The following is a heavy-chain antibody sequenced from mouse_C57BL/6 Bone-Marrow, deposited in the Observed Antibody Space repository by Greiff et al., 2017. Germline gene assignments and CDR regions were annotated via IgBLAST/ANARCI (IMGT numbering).Heavy chain of an antibody. V-gene: IGHV1-69*01. J-gene: IGHJ2*01. CDR1: GYTFTSYW. D-gene: IGHD2-1*01. Sequence: QVQLQQPGAELVMPGASVKLSCKASGYTFTSYWMHWVKQRPGQGLEWIGEIDPSDSYTNYNQKFKGKSTLTVDKSSSTAYMQLSSLTSEDSAVYCCARGGIYYDFDYWGQGTTLTVSS. CDR2: IDPSDSYT. CDR3: ARGGIYYDFDY.